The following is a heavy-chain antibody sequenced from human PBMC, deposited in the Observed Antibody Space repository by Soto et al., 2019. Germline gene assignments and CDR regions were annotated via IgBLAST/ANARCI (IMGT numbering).Heavy chain of an antibody. CDR3: AKDFVPAVANGTFDY. V-gene: IGHV3-23*01. J-gene: IGHJ4*02. CDR1: GFALSTYT. Sequence: GGSLRLSCAASGFALSTYTMIWVRQAPGKGLEWVSGIRTTSDTYYAESVKGRFTISRDDSKNTLFLQMNSLRAEDTAVYYCAKDFVPAVANGTFDYWGQGTLVTVSS. D-gene: IGHD6-19*01. CDR2: IRTTSDT.